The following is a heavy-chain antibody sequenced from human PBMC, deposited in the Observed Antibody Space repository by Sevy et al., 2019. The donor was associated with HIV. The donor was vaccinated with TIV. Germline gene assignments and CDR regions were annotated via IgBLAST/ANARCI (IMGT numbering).Heavy chain of an antibody. J-gene: IGHJ4*02. CDR2: IWYDGSNK. CDR1: GFTFSSYG. V-gene: IGHV3-33*01. Sequence: GGSLRLSCAASGFTFSSYGMHWVRQAPGKGLEWVAVIWYDGSNKYYADSVKGRFTISRDNSKNTLYLQMNSLRAEDTAVYYCVRSLGGSSSFYDGDYYFDYWGQGTLVTVSS. CDR3: VRSLGGSSSFYDGDYYFDY. D-gene: IGHD6-13*01.